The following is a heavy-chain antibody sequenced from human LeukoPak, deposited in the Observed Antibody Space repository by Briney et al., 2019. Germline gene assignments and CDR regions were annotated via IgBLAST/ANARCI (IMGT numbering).Heavy chain of an antibody. Sequence: DSVKGRFTISRDNAKNSMYLQMNSLRAEDTAMYYCVRDYCSSGTCYGFDWGQGTLVTVSS. D-gene: IGHD2-15*01. CDR3: VRDYCSSGTCYGFD. V-gene: IGHV3-7*03. J-gene: IGHJ4*02.